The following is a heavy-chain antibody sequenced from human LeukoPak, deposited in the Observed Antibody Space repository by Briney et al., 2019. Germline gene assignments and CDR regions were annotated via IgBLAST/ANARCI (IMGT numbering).Heavy chain of an antibody. CDR2: INGSGTVT. J-gene: IGHJ4*02. CDR3: AKDRAGAN. CDR1: GFPFTKYA. Sequence: GGSLKLSFVGSGFPFTKYAMTWVREAPGKGVEWVSVINGSGTVTYYAESVKGRFTISRDNSKRTLYLQMDSLRADDTAIYYCAKDRAGANWGQGTLVLVSS. V-gene: IGHV3-23*01.